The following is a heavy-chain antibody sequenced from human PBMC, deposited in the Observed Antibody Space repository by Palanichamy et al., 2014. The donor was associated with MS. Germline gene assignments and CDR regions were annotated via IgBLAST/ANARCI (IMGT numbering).Heavy chain of an antibody. CDR3: AKEGWGTSGWGRPGEY. CDR1: GFTFSGYG. J-gene: IGHJ4*02. V-gene: IGHV3-30*02. CDR2: LRSDGTTK. Sequence: QVHLMESGGGVVQTGGSLRLSCAASGFTFSGYGMHWFRQAPGKGLQWVAFLRSDGTTKYYADSMKGRFTISRDTSKNTLYLQMNSLGPEDTAVYYCAKEGWGTSGWGRPGEYWGQGTLVIVSS. D-gene: IGHD6-19*01.